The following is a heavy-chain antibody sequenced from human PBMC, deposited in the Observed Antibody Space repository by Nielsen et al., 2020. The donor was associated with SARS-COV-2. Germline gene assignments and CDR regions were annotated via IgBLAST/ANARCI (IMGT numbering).Heavy chain of an antibody. J-gene: IGHJ6*02. CDR2: ISYDGSNK. V-gene: IGHV3-30*04. Sequence: GGSLRLSCAASGFTFSSYAMHWVRQAPGKGLEWVAVISYDGSNKYYADSVKGRFTISRDNSKNTLYLQMNSLRAEDTAVYYCAREHRLRFYYYYYGMDVWGQGTTVTVSS. D-gene: IGHD4-17*01. CDR1: GFTFSSYA. CDR3: AREHRLRFYYYYYGMDV.